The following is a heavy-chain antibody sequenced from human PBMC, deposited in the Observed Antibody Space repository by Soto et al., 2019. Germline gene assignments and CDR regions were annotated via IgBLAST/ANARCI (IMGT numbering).Heavy chain of an antibody. CDR3: ARHSGGVRENFDY. J-gene: IGHJ4*02. V-gene: IGHV4-59*08. Sequence: SETLSLTCTVSGGSISSYYWSWIRQPPGKGLEWIGYIYYSGSTNYNPSLKSRVTISVDTSKNQFSLKLSSVTAADTAVYYCARHSGGVRENFDYWGQGTLVTVSS. CDR1: GGSISSYY. D-gene: IGHD3-10*01. CDR2: IYYSGST.